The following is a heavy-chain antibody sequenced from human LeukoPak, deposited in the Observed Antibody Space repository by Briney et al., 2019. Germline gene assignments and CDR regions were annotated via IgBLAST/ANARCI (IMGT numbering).Heavy chain of an antibody. CDR1: GFTLSTYG. Sequence: PGGSLRLSCAASGFTLSTYGMTWVRQAPGKGLEWVSSIRGSGDYTDYADSVRGRFTISRDNSKSTLHLHMNSLSAEDTAVYFCGRDPNGDYVGAFEFWGQGTLVTVSS. V-gene: IGHV3-23*01. CDR3: GRDPNGDYVGAFEF. CDR2: IRGSGDYT. J-gene: IGHJ3*01. D-gene: IGHD4-17*01.